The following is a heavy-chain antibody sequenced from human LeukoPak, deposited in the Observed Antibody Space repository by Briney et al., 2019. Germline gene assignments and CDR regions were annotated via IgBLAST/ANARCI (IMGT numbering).Heavy chain of an antibody. Sequence: SETLSLTCAVYGGSFSGYYWSWIRQPPGKGLEWIGEINHSGSTNYNPSLKSRVTISVDTSKNQFSLKLSSVTAADTAVYYCASRITMVRGVIMDVWGQGTTVTVSS. CDR2: INHSGST. V-gene: IGHV4-34*01. J-gene: IGHJ6*02. CDR1: GGSFSGYY. D-gene: IGHD3-10*01. CDR3: ASRITMVRGVIMDV.